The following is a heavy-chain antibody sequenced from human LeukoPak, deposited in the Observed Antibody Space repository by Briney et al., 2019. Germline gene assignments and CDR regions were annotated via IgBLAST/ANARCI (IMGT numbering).Heavy chain of an antibody. V-gene: IGHV4-4*07. D-gene: IGHD3-10*01. J-gene: IGHJ4*02. CDR2: IYTSGST. CDR1: GGSISSYY. Sequence: SETLSLTCTVSGGSISSYYWSWIRQPTGKGLEWIGRIYTSGSTNYNPSLKSRVTMSVDTSKNQFSLKLSSVTAADTAVYYCARDKYYYGSGSYLFDYWGQGTLVTVSS. CDR3: ARDKYYYGSGSYLFDY.